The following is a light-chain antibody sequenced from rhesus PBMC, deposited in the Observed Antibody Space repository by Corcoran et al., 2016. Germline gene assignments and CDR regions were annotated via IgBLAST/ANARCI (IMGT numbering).Light chain of an antibody. CDR3: QQYNSVPFT. Sequence: DIQMTQSPSSVSASVGDRVTITCRASQGISSYLAWYQQKPGKAPNLLIYYATILQSGVPSRFSGSGSGTEFTLTISILQPEDCATYYCQQYNSVPFTFGPGTKLDIK. CDR2: YAT. J-gene: IGKJ3*01. V-gene: IGKV1-25*02. CDR1: QGISSY.